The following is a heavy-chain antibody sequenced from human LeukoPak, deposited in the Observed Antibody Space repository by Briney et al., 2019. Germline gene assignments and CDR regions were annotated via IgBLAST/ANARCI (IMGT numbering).Heavy chain of an antibody. CDR3: ARGRSSSWYIHEVGTGPRPQYYFDY. CDR2: MFYSGGT. Sequence: PSQTLPLTCTVSGGAISSGGYSWSWIRQHPEKGPEWIGHMFYSGGTYYNPSLKSRVSMSVDTSQNHFSLKLTSVTAADTAVYYCARGRSSSWYIHEVGTGPRPQYYFDYWGQGTLVTVSS. D-gene: IGHD6-13*01. V-gene: IGHV4-31*03. CDR1: GGAISSGGYS. J-gene: IGHJ4*02.